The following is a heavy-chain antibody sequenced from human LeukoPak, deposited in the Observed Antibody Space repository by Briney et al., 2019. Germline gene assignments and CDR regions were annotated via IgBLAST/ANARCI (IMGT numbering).Heavy chain of an antibody. CDR2: IDTSGST. V-gene: IGHV4-4*07. CDR1: GGSISSYY. CDR3: ARDPALSSGFYYGMDV. D-gene: IGHD2-15*01. J-gene: IGHJ6*02. Sequence: MPSETLSLTCTVSGGSISSYYWGWLRQPAGKGLEWIGRIDTSGSTNYNPSLKSRVTMSVDMSKNHFSLKLSSVTAADTAVYYCARDPALSSGFYYGMDVWGQGTTVTVSS.